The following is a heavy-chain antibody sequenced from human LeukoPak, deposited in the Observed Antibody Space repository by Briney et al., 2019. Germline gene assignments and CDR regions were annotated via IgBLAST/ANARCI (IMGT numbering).Heavy chain of an antibody. CDR2: ISAYNGNT. J-gene: IGHJ5*02. CDR3: ARATRCTNGVCYEWFDP. CDR1: GYTFTSYG. D-gene: IGHD2-8*01. Sequence: ASVKVSCKASGYTFTSYGISWVRQAPGQGLEWMGWISAYNGNTNYAQKLQGRVTMTTDTSTSTAYMELRSLRSDDTTVYYCARATRCTNGVCYEWFDPWGQGTLVTVSS. V-gene: IGHV1-18*01.